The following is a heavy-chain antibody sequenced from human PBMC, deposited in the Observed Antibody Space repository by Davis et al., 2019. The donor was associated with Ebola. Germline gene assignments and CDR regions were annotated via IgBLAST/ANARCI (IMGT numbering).Heavy chain of an antibody. CDR1: GFTFSSYW. Sequence: GESLKIPCSASGFTFSSYWMHWVRQVPGKGLVWVSRINSDGSSTSYADSVNGRFTISRDNAKNTLYLQMNSLRAEDTAVYYCARGNRFCSGDICANWFDPWGQGTLVTVSS. J-gene: IGHJ5*02. CDR3: ARGNRFCSGDICANWFDP. CDR2: INSDGSST. V-gene: IGHV3-74*01. D-gene: IGHD2-15*01.